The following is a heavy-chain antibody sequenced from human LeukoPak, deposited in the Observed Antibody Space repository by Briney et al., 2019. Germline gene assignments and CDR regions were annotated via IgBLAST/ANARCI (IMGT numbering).Heavy chain of an antibody. V-gene: IGHV1-8*01. CDR1: GYTFTSYD. J-gene: IGHJ6*03. CDR2: MNPNSGNT. CDR3: ARVERWLQSRTYYYYYMDV. Sequence: ASVKVSCKASGYTFTSYDINWVRQATGQGLEWMGWMNPNSGNTGYAQKFQGRVTMTRNTSISTAYMELSSLRSEDTAVYYCARVERWLQSRTYYYYYMDVWGRGTTVTISS. D-gene: IGHD5-24*01.